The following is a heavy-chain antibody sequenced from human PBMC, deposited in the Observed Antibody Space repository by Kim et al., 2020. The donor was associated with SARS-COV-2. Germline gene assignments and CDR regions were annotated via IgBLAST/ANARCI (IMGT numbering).Heavy chain of an antibody. Sequence: SVKVSCKASGGTFSSYAISWVRQAPGQGLEWMGGIIPIFGTANYAQKFQGRVTITADESTSTAYMELSSLRSEDTAMYYCARSSHYGSGRFWWWFDPWGQGTLVTVSS. CDR1: GGTFSSYA. V-gene: IGHV1-69*13. CDR3: ARSSHYGSGRFWWWFDP. CDR2: IIPIFGTA. D-gene: IGHD3-10*01. J-gene: IGHJ5*02.